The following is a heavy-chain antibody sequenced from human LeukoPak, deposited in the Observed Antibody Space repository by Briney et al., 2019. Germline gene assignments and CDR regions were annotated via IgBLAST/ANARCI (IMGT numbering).Heavy chain of an antibody. CDR3: VRDNYGVDY. J-gene: IGHJ4*02. D-gene: IGHD3-16*01. CDR2: ITSDGSTT. V-gene: IGHV3-74*03. Sequence: GGSLRLSCAASGFTFSRYWMQWVRQAPGKGLVWVSHITSDGSTTTYADSVKGRFTTSRDNAKNTLYLQMNSLRAEDTAVYYCVRDNYGVDYWGQGTLVTVSP. CDR1: GFTFSRYW.